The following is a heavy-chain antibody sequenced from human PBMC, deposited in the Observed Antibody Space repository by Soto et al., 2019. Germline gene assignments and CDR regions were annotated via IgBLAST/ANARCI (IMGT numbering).Heavy chain of an antibody. J-gene: IGHJ4*02. CDR3: GGVFEH. CDR2: VDGEGSGT. CDR1: GFTFTNYW. V-gene: IGHV3-74*01. Sequence: EVQLVESGGGLVQPGGSLRLSCAASGFTFTNYWMHWVRQAPGKGLQWVARVDGEGSGTSYADSVKGRFTISRDNAKNTLSLQMSSLRADDTAVYYCGGVFEHWGWGTLVTVSS.